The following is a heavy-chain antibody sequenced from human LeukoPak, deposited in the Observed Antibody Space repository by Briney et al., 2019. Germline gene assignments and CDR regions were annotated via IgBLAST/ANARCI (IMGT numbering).Heavy chain of an antibody. CDR3: AREPYCTNGVCYTPIDY. Sequence: SQTLSLTCAISGDSVSSNSAAWNWIRQSPSRGLEWLGRTYYRSKWYNDYAVSVKSRITINPDTSENQFSLQLNSVTPEDTAVYYCAREPYCTNGVCYTPIDYWGQGTLVTVSS. D-gene: IGHD2-8*01. V-gene: IGHV6-1*01. CDR2: TYYRSKWYN. CDR1: GDSVSSNSAA. J-gene: IGHJ4*02.